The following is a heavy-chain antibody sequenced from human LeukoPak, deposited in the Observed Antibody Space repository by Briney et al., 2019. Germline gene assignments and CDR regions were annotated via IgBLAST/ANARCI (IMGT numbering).Heavy chain of an antibody. D-gene: IGHD6-6*01. CDR1: GFTVSSNY. CDR2: IYSGGST. CDR3: ARKSGGSSLAFDY. J-gene: IGHJ4*02. V-gene: IGHV3-66*02. Sequence: GGSLRLSCAASGFTVSSNYMSWVRQAPGKGLQWVSVIYSGGSTYYADSVKGRFTISRDNSTNTLYLQMNSLRAEDTAVYYCARKSGGSSLAFDYWGQGTLVTVSS.